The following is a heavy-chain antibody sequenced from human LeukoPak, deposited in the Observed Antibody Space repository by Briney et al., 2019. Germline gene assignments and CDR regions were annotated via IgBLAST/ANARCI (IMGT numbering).Heavy chain of an antibody. CDR1: GFTFSSYA. J-gene: IGHJ4*02. V-gene: IGHV3-23*01. D-gene: IGHD3-22*01. CDR3: ARDRHYDSSGYYDY. CDR2: ITGSGGGT. Sequence: GGSLRLSCAASGFTFSSYAMSWVRQAPGKGLEWVSAITGSGGGTYYGDSVKGRFTISRDNSKNTLYLQMNSLRVEDTAVYYCARDRHYDSSGYYDYWGQGTPVTVSS.